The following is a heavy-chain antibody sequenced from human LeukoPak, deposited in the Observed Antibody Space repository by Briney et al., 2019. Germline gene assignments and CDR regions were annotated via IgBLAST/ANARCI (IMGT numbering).Heavy chain of an antibody. CDR3: ARLTRKTGVTYYFDY. CDR1: GGSISSSSYY. J-gene: IGHJ4*02. V-gene: IGHV4-39*01. CDR2: IYYSGST. Sequence: SETLSLTCTVSGGSISSSSYYWVWLRQPPGKGLQWIGGIYYSGSTYYNPSLKSRVTIFVDTSKNQFSLKLSSVTAADTAVYYCARLTRKTGVTYYFDYWGQGTLVTVSS. D-gene: IGHD2-21*02.